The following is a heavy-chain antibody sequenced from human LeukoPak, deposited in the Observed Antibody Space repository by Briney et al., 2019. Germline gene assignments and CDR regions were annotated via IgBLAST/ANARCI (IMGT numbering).Heavy chain of an antibody. V-gene: IGHV1-2*02. CDR2: INTNSGGT. Sequence: GASVTVSCTASAYTFTGYYMHWVRQAPGQGIEWMGWINTNSGGTNYAQKFQGRVTMTRDTSISTAYMELSRLRSDDTAVYYCARLSHHSSGWYGGWFDPWGQGTLVTVSS. D-gene: IGHD6-19*01. J-gene: IGHJ5*02. CDR1: AYTFTGYY. CDR3: ARLSHHSSGWYGGWFDP.